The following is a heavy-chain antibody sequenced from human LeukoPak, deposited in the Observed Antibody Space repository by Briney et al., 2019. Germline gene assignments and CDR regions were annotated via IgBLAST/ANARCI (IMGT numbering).Heavy chain of an antibody. CDR3: ARVQGHPPNGLDV. V-gene: IGHV3-74*01. CDR2: INSDASST. J-gene: IGHJ3*01. CDR1: GFTFSSYW. Sequence: PGGSLRLSCAASGFTFSSYWMHWVRQAPGKGLVWVSRINSDASSTSYADSVKGRFTIFRDNAKNTLYLQMNSLRAEDTAVYYCARVQGHPPNGLDVWGQGTMATVSS. D-gene: IGHD2-8*01.